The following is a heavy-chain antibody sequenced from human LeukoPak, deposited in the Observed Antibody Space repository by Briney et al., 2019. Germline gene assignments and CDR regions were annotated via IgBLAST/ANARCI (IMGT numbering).Heavy chain of an antibody. Sequence: SETLSLTCAVSSYSITSDNYWGWARQPPGKGLEGIGSIYPTGNTYYNPSLRSRVAISLDTSKSQFSLKVTSVIAADTAVYYCARLLACGRAPCRTARFQFDSWGQGTLVAVSS. V-gene: IGHV4-38-2*01. D-gene: IGHD3-3*01. CDR2: IYPTGNT. J-gene: IGHJ4*02. CDR1: SYSITSDNY. CDR3: ARLLACGRAPCRTARFQFDS.